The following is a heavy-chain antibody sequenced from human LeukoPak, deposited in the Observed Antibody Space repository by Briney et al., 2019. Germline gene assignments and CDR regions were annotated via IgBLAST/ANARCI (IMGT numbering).Heavy chain of an antibody. CDR3: ARPLVEMATGSYYFDY. D-gene: IGHD5-24*01. CDR2: ISSSSSYT. CDR1: GFTFSDYY. Sequence: PGGSLRLSCAASGFTFSDYYMSWIRHAPGKGLEWVSYISSSSSYTNYTASVKGRFTISRDNAKNSLYLQMNSLRAEDTAVYYCARPLVEMATGSYYFDYWGQGTLVTVSS. J-gene: IGHJ4*02. V-gene: IGHV3-11*03.